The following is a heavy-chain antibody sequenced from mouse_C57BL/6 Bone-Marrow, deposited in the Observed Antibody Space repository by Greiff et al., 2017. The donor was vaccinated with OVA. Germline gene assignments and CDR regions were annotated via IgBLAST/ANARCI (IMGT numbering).Heavy chain of an antibody. V-gene: IGHV5-16*01. CDR1: GFTFSDYY. Sequence: EVHLVESEGGLVQPGSSMKLSCTASGFTFSDYYMAWVRQVPEKGLEWVANINYDGSSTYYLDSLKSRFIISRDNAKNILYLQMSSLKSEDTATYYCARDRGTTVVAYWYFDVWGTGTTVTVSS. D-gene: IGHD1-1*01. CDR2: INYDGSST. CDR3: ARDRGTTVVAYWYFDV. J-gene: IGHJ1*03.